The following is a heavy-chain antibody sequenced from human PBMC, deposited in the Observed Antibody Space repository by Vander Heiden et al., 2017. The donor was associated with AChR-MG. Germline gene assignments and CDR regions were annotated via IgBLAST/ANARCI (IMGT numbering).Heavy chain of an antibody. Sequence: QVQLQESGPGLVKPSETLSLTCTVSAGSISSYYWSWIRQSPGKGLEWIGHISYSGSTNYNPSLKSRVTISVDTSKNQFSLKLSSVSAADTALYYCARKPYYYATGGVRYDYYYMDVWGKGTTVTVSS. J-gene: IGHJ6*03. CDR2: ISYSGST. D-gene: IGHD3-10*01. CDR3: ARKPYYYATGGVRYDYYYMDV. V-gene: IGHV4-59*01. CDR1: AGSISSYY.